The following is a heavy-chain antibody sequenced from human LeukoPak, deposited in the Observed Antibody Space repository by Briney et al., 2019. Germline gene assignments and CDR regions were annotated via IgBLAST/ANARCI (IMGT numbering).Heavy chain of an antibody. D-gene: IGHD3-10*01. J-gene: IGHJ4*02. Sequence: ASVKVSCKASGYTFTGYYMHWVRQAPGQGREWMAWINPNSGGADFAQKFQGRVTMTRDTSINTVYMELSSLRSDDTAVYYCARDVTYGSGSSLSDYWGQGTLVTVSS. V-gene: IGHV1-2*02. CDR3: ARDVTYGSGSSLSDY. CDR1: GYTFTGYY. CDR2: INPNSGGA.